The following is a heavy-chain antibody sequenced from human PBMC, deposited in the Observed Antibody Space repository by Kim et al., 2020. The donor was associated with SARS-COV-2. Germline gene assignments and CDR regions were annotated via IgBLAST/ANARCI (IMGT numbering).Heavy chain of an antibody. CDR3: ARGTVTSGGFDP. V-gene: IGHV3-74*03. D-gene: IGHD3-10*01. J-gene: IGHJ5*02. CDR1: GFSFSSYW. Sequence: GGSLRLSCAASGFSFSSYWMHWVRQTPGTGLVWVARINNGGAATYADSVRGRFTISRDNAEDHVYLQMNSLRAEDSGVYYRARGTVTSGGFDPWGQGTLV. CDR2: INNGGAA.